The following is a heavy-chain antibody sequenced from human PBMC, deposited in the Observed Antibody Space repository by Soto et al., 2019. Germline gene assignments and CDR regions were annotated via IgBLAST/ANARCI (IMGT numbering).Heavy chain of an antibody. J-gene: IGHJ6*03. CDR3: ARDIVVVVAATPKPFYYYYMDV. Sequence: ASVKVSCKASGYTFTSYAMHWVRQAPGQRLEWMGWINAGNGNTKYSQKFQGRVTITRDTSASTAYMELSSLRSEDTAVYYCARDIVVVVAATPKPFYYYYMDVWGKGTTVTVSS. CDR1: GYTFTSYA. CDR2: INAGNGNT. D-gene: IGHD2-15*01. V-gene: IGHV1-3*01.